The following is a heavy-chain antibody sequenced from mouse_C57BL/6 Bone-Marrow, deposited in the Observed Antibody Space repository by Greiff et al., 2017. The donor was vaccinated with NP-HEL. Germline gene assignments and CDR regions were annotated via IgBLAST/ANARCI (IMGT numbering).Heavy chain of an antibody. Sequence: DVKLVESGAELVRPGASVKLSCTASGFNIKDDYMHWVKQRPEPGLEWIGWIDPENGDTEYASKFQGKATITADTSSNTAYLQLSSLTAEDTAVYYCTTRDYFDYWGQGTTLTVSS. V-gene: IGHV14-4*01. CDR2: IDPENGDT. CDR1: GFNIKDDY. CDR3: TTRDYFDY. J-gene: IGHJ2*01.